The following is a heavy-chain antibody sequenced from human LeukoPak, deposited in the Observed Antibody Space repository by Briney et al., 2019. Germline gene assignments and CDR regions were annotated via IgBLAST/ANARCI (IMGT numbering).Heavy chain of an antibody. CDR2: INPNSGGT. V-gene: IGHV1-2*02. J-gene: IGHJ4*02. D-gene: IGHD3-10*01. CDR1: GYTFTGYY. CDR3: ARGGVWFGELAPFDY. Sequence: GASVKVSCKASGYTFTGYYMHWVRQAPGQGLEWMGWINPNSGGTNYAQKFQGRVTMTRDTSISTAYMELSRLRSDDTAVYYCARGGVWFGELAPFDYWGQGTLVTVSS.